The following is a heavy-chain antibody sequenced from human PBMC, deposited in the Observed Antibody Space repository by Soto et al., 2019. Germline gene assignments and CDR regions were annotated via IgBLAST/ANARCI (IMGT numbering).Heavy chain of an antibody. D-gene: IGHD3-3*01. V-gene: IGHV4-59*01. J-gene: IGHJ5*02. Sequence: SETLSLTCTVSGGSISSYYWSWIRQPPGKGLEWIGYIYYSGSTNYNPSLKSRVTISVDTSKNQFSLKLSSVTAADTAVYYCARDRGRPTYYDFWSGYYLRYNWFDPWGQGTLVTVSS. CDR3: ARDRGRPTYYDFWSGYYLRYNWFDP. CDR1: GGSISSYY. CDR2: IYYSGST.